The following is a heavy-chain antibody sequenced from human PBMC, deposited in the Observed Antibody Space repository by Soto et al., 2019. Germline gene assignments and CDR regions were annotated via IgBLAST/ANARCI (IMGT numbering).Heavy chain of an antibody. D-gene: IGHD5-12*01. Sequence: QVQLQQWGAGLLKPSETLSLNCAVTGGSLSGYYWSWIRQPPGKGLEWIGEVKDGGHTNYSPSLRGRVPISSYTSNNQFSLRLNSVTAADTGVYYCARGQEGVVATHWDQGSLVTVSS. J-gene: IGHJ4*02. CDR2: VKDGGHT. CDR1: GGSLSGYY. V-gene: IGHV4-34*01. CDR3: ARGQEGVVATH.